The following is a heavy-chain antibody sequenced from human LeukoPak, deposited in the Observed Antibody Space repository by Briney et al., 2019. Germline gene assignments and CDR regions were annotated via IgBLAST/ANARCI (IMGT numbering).Heavy chain of an antibody. CDR3: ARGKVTTLMYYYYGMDV. D-gene: IGHD4-17*01. V-gene: IGHV1-46*01. CDR2: INPSGGST. Sequence: ASVKVSCKASGYTFTSYYMHWVRQAPGQGLEWMGIINPSGGSTSYAQKFQGRVTMTRDTSTSTVYMELSSLRSEDTAVYYRARGKVTTLMYYYYGMDVWGQGTTVTVSS. CDR1: GYTFTSYY. J-gene: IGHJ6*02.